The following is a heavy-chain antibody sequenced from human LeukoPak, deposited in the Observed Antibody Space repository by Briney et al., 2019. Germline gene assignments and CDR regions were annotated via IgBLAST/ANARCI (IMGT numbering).Heavy chain of an antibody. Sequence: GASAKVSCKASGYTFTSYGISWVRQAPGQGLEWMGIINPSGGSTSYAQKFQGRVTMTRDTSTSTVYMELSSLRSEDTAVYYCARCGEPSYDILTGYSRFDYWGQGTLVTVSS. CDR2: INPSGGST. CDR3: ARCGEPSYDILTGYSRFDY. J-gene: IGHJ4*02. V-gene: IGHV1-46*01. D-gene: IGHD3-9*01. CDR1: GYTFTSYG.